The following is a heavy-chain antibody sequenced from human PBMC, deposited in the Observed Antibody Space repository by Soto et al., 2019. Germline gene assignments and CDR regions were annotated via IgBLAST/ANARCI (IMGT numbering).Heavy chain of an antibody. CDR3: ARQYQLLHGWFDP. CDR1: GGSISSYY. V-gene: IGHV4-59*08. CDR2: IYYSGST. Sequence: PSETLSLPCTVSGGSISSYYWSWIRQPPGKGLEWIGYIYYSGSTNYNPSLKSRVTISVDTSKNQFSLKLSSVTAADTAVYYCARQYQLLHGWFDPWGQGTLVTVSS. D-gene: IGHD2-2*01. J-gene: IGHJ5*02.